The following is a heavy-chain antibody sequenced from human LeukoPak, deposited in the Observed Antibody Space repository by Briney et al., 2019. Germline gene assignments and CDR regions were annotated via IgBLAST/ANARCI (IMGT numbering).Heavy chain of an antibody. Sequence: ASVKVSCKASGYTFTGYYMHWVRQAPGQGLEWMGWISAYNGNTNYAQKLQGRVTMTTDTSTSTAYMELRSLRSDDTAVYYCARERPDYKRFGYWGQGTLVTVSS. CDR3: ARERPDYKRFGY. CDR2: ISAYNGNT. J-gene: IGHJ4*02. CDR1: GYTFTGYY. D-gene: IGHD4-11*01. V-gene: IGHV1-18*04.